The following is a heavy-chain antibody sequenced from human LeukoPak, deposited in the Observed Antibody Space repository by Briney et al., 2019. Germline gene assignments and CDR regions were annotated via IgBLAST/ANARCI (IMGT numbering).Heavy chain of an antibody. J-gene: IGHJ5*02. V-gene: IGHV3-21*01. CDR2: ISSSSSYI. D-gene: IGHD2-21*02. Sequence: PGGSLRLSCAASGFTFSSYSMTWVRQAPGKGLEWVSSISSSSSYIYYADSVKGRFTISRDNAKNSLYLQMNSLRAEDTAVYYCARRSDGGWFDPWGQGTLVTVSS. CDR1: GFTFSSYS. CDR3: ARRSDGGWFDP.